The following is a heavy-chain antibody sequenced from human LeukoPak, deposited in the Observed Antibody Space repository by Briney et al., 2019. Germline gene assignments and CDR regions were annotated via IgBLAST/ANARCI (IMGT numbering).Heavy chain of an antibody. CDR1: GYSISSGYY. J-gene: IGHJ4*02. V-gene: IGHV4-38-2*02. D-gene: IGHD2-15*01. CDR3: AASVRLPYYFDY. CDR2: IYHSGNT. Sequence: SETLSLTCTVSGYSISSGYYWGWIWQPPGKGLEWIAIIYHSGNTYYNPSLKSRVTISVDTSKNQFSLKLNSVTAADTAVYYCAASVRLPYYFDYWGQGTLVTVSS.